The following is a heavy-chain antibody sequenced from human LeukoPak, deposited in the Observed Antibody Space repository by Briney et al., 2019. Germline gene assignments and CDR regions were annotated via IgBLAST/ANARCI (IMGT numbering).Heavy chain of an antibody. D-gene: IGHD2-2*01. J-gene: IGHJ4*02. CDR3: ARKTYRPVVPAASYFDY. Sequence: GGSLRLSCAASGXTFSSYSMNWVRRAPGKGLEWVSYISSSSSTIYYADSVKGRFTISRDNAKNSLYLQMNSLRDEDTAVYYCARKTYRPVVPAASYFDYWGQGTLVTVSS. CDR1: GXTFSSYS. V-gene: IGHV3-48*02. CDR2: ISSSSSTI.